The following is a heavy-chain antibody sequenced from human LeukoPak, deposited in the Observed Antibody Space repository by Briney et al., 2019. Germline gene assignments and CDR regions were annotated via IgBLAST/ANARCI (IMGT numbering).Heavy chain of an antibody. D-gene: IGHD3-10*01. CDR1: GGSVSSGSYY. V-gene: IGHV4-61*01. J-gene: IGHJ4*02. CDR2: IYYSGST. CDR3: ASLLRPTITMVRGVNDY. Sequence: PSETLSLTCTVSGGSVSSGSYYWSWIRQPPGKGLEWIRYIYYSGSTNYNPSLKSRVTISVDTSKNQFSLKLSSVTAADTAVYYCASLLRPTITMVRGVNDYWGQGTLVTVSS.